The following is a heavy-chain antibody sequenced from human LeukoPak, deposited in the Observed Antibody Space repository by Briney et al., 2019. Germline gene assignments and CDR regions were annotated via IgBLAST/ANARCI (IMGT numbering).Heavy chain of an antibody. CDR2: IYYSGST. CDR3: PRYYYDSSGYYSYYYYHMDV. Sequence: SETLSLTCTVSGGSISSSSYYWGWIRQPPGKGLEWIGSIYYSGSTYYNPSLKSRVTISVDTSKNQFSLKLSSVTAADTAVYYCPRYYYDSSGYYSYYYYHMDVWGKGTTVTISS. J-gene: IGHJ6*03. D-gene: IGHD3-22*01. V-gene: IGHV4-39*07. CDR1: GGSISSSSYY.